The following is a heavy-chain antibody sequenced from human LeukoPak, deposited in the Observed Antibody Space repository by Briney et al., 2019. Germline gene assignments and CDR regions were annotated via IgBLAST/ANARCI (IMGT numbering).Heavy chain of an antibody. J-gene: IGHJ3*01. CDR3: ARQRGYNYGFDAFDL. CDR1: GFTFRNYW. Sequence: GGSLRLSCAASGFTFRNYWMSCVRQAPGIGLEWVANIKHDGSEKYYVDSVKGRFSISRDNAKNSLSMEMNSLRAEDMAVYYCARQRGYNYGFDAFDLWGQGTMVTVSS. D-gene: IGHD5-18*01. CDR2: IKHDGSEK. V-gene: IGHV3-7*02.